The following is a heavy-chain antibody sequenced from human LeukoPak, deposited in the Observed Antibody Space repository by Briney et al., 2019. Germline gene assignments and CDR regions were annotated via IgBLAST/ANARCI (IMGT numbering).Heavy chain of an antibody. D-gene: IGHD4-17*01. CDR1: GFTFSSYW. J-gene: IGHJ4*02. CDR3: ARGRTTVTPSIVDY. CDR2: IKQDGSEK. V-gene: IGHV3-7*03. Sequence: GGSLKLSCAASGFTFSSYWMSWVRQAPGKGLEWVANIKQDGSEKYYVDSVRGRFTISRDNAGNSLYLQVNSPRAEDTAVYYCARGRTTVTPSIVDYWGQGTLVTVSS.